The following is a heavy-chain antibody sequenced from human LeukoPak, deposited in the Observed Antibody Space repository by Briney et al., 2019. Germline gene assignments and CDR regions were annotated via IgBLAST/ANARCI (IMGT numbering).Heavy chain of an antibody. CDR3: ARPRSSSGWDGDFDY. CDR2: SYSSGIT. CDR1: GGSISSYY. J-gene: IGHJ4*02. Sequence: PSETLSRTYTVPGGSISSYYWSWIRQPAGKGLEWIGRSYSSGITNYNPSLKSRVTMSVDTSKNQFSLKLSSVTAADTAVYYCARPRSSSGWDGDFDYWGQGTLVTVCS. D-gene: IGHD6-19*01. V-gene: IGHV4-4*07.